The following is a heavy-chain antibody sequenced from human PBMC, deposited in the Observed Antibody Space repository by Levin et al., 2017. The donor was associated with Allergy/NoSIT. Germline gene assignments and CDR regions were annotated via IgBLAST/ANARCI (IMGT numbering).Heavy chain of an antibody. CDR3: ARAQYCGGDCYYYFDY. V-gene: IGHV3-53*01. CDR1: GFTVSSNY. J-gene: IGHJ4*02. Sequence: GGSLRLSCAASGFTVSSNYMSWVRQAPGKGLEWVSVIYSGGSTYYADSVKGRFTISRDNSKNTLYLQMNSLRAEDTAVYYCARAQYCGGDCYYYFDYWGQGTLVTVSS. CDR2: IYSGGST. D-gene: IGHD2-21*02.